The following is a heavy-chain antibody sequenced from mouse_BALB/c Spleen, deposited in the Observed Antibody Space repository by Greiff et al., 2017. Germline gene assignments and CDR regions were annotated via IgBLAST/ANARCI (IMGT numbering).Heavy chain of an antibody. V-gene: IGHV5-6-3*01. CDR3: ARVRYDRSYAMDY. D-gene: IGHD2-14*01. Sequence: EVKLVESGGGLVQPGGSLKLSCAASGFTFSSYGMSWVRQTPDKRLELVATINSNGGSTYYPDSVKGRFTISRDNAKNTLYLQMSSLKSEDTAMYYGARVRYDRSYAMDYWGQGTSVTVSS. CDR1: GFTFSSYG. J-gene: IGHJ4*01. CDR2: INSNGGST.